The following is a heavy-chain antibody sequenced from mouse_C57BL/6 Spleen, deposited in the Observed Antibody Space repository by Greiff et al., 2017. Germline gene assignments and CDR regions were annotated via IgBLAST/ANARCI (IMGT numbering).Heavy chain of an antibody. J-gene: IGHJ4*01. CDR2: IYPGSGST. D-gene: IGHD6-2*01. CDR1: GYTFTSYW. CDR3: ARSRECDGYFALGY. Sequence: QVQLQQPGAELVKPGASVKMSCTASGYTFTSYWITWVKQRPGQGLEWIGDIYPGSGSTNYNEKFKSKATLTVDTSSSAAYMQLSSLTSEDSAVYICARSRECDGYFALGYWGQGTSVTVSS. V-gene: IGHV1-55*01.